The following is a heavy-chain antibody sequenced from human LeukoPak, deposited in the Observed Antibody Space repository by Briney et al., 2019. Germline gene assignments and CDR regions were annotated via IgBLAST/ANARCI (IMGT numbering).Heavy chain of an antibody. CDR3: ARDNVRYQLLGNLRD. Sequence: GASVKVSCKASGGTFSSYAISWVRQAPGQGLEWMGGIIPIFGTANYAQKFQGRVTITADESTSTAYVELSSLRSEDTAVYYCARDNVRYQLLGNLRDWGQGTLVTVSS. J-gene: IGHJ4*01. V-gene: IGHV1-69*01. CDR1: GGTFSSYA. CDR2: IIPIFGTA. D-gene: IGHD2-2*01.